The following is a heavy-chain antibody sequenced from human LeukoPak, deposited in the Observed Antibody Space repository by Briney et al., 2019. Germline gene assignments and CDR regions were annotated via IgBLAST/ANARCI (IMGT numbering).Heavy chain of an antibody. Sequence: ASVKVSCKASGYTFTSYGISWVRQAPGQGLEWMGWISAYNGNTNYAQKLQGRVTMTTDTSTSTAYMELSSLRSEDTAVYYCARAAPGYYGSGSGLGVWGKGTTVTISS. CDR3: ARAAPGYYGSGSGLGV. J-gene: IGHJ6*04. V-gene: IGHV1-18*01. CDR2: ISAYNGNT. CDR1: GYTFTSYG. D-gene: IGHD3-10*01.